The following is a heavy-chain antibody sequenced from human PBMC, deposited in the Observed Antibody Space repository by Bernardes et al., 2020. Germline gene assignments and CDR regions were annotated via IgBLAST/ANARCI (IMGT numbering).Heavy chain of an antibody. CDR1: GDSISSHY. CDR3: VRDIDRIGSHFYFDY. J-gene: IGHJ4*02. CDR2: IHISGYT. V-gene: IGHV4-59*11. Sequence: SETLSLTCTVSGDSISSHYWSWVRHSPGKGLEWIGQIHISGYTIHNPPFGSRVTMSVDTSKNQFSLRLTSVTAADTAVYFCVRDIDRIGSHFYFDYWGQGTLVTVSS. D-gene: IGHD1-26*01.